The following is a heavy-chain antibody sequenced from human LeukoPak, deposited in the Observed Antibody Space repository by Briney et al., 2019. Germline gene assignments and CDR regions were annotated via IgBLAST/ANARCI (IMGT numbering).Heavy chain of an antibody. CDR3: AKSYSGSYRAAFDI. D-gene: IGHD1-26*01. CDR2: IDHSGST. V-gene: IGHV4-34*01. Sequence: SETLSLTCAVYGGSFSGYYWSWIRQPPGKGLEWIGEIDHSGSTNYNPSLKSRVTISVDTSKNQFSLKLSSVTAADTAVHYCAKSYSGSYRAAFDIWGQGTMVTVSS. CDR1: GGSFSGYY. J-gene: IGHJ3*02.